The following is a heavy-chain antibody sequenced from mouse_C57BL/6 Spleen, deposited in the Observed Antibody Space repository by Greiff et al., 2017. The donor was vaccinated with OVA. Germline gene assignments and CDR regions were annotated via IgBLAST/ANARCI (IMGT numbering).Heavy chain of an antibody. V-gene: IGHV1-19*01. J-gene: IGHJ2*01. D-gene: IGHD2-3*01. CDR3: ARRYYDGYYDFDY. CDR2: INPYNGGT. Sequence: EVQLQQSGPVLVKPGASVKMSCKASGYTFTDYYMNWVKQSHGKSLEWIGVINPYNGGTSYNQKFKGKATLTVDKSSSTAYMELNSLTSEDSAVYYCARRYYDGYYDFDYWGQGTTLTVSS. CDR1: GYTFTDYY.